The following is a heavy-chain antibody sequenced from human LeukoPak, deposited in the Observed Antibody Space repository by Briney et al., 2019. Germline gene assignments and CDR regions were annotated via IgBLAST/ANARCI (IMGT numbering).Heavy chain of an antibody. Sequence: GGSLRLSCAASGFTFSTYNMNWVRQAPGEGLEWVSSISSSNSYIYYADSVKGRFTISRDNAKNSLYLQMNSLRAEDTAVYYCARGYCSGGSCYSEEHDAFDIWGQGTMVAVSS. V-gene: IGHV3-21*01. J-gene: IGHJ3*02. CDR1: GFTFSTYN. D-gene: IGHD2-15*01. CDR2: ISSSNSYI. CDR3: ARGYCSGGSCYSEEHDAFDI.